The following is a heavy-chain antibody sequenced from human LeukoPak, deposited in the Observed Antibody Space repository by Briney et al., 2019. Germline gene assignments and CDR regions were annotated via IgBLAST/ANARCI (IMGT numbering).Heavy chain of an antibody. Sequence: SETLSLTCTVSGGSISSSTYYWGWIRQPPGKGLEWIGSIYYSGSTYYNPSLKSRVTMSVDTSKNQFSLKLSSVTAADTAVYYCARGPDDAYDIWGQGTMVTVSS. CDR3: ARGPDDAYDI. CDR1: GGSISSSTYY. V-gene: IGHV4-39*07. J-gene: IGHJ3*02. CDR2: IYYSGST.